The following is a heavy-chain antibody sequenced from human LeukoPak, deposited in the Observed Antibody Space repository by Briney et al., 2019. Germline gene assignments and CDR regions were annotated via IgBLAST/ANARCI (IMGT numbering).Heavy chain of an antibody. V-gene: IGHV3-74*01. CDR1: GFTFSSYW. Sequence: PGGSLRLSCAASGFTFSSYWMHWVRQAPGKGLVWVSRINSDGSTNYADSVKGRFTISRDNAKNTLYLQMNSLRDEDTAVYYCARYFDSWGQGTLVTVSS. J-gene: IGHJ4*02. CDR2: INSDGST. CDR3: ARYFDS.